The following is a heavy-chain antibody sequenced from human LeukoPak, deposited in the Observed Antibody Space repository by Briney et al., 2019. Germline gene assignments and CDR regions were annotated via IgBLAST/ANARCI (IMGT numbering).Heavy chain of an antibody. D-gene: IGHD3-10*01. Sequence: SETLSLTCTVSGGSISSSSYYWGWIRQPPGKGLEWIGSIYYSGSTYYNPSLKSRVTISVDTSKNQFSLKLSSVTAADTAVYYCARRALKIGYITMVRGEYYFDYWGQGTLVTVSS. CDR3: ARRALKIGYITMVRGEYYFDY. V-gene: IGHV4-39*01. CDR2: IYYSGST. CDR1: GGSISSSSYY. J-gene: IGHJ4*02.